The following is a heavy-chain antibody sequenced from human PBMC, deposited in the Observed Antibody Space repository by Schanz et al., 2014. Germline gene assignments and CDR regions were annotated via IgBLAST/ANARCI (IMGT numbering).Heavy chain of an antibody. Sequence: EVQLVESGGGLVQPGGSLRLSCTASGITFSSHSFNWVRQAPGKGLEWISYITYNGGTIYYADSVKGRFTISRDNAKNSLYLQMNSLRAEDTAVYHCVSSGSYSSYASWGQGTLVTVSS. CDR1: GITFSSHS. CDR2: ITYNGGTI. J-gene: IGHJ4*02. V-gene: IGHV3-48*01. CDR3: VSSGSYSSYAS. D-gene: IGHD3-10*01.